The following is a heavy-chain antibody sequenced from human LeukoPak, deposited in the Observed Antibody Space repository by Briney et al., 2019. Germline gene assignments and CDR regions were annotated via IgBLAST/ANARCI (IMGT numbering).Heavy chain of an antibody. CDR1: GFTFSNYG. V-gene: IGHV3-30*02. CDR3: AKDAFEGSPYNHSLSGYYADY. D-gene: IGHD3-3*01. CDR2: IRFNGNNK. J-gene: IGHJ4*02. Sequence: TGGSLRLSCAASGFTFSNYGIHWVRQAPGKGLEWVTFIRFNGNNKYYVDSVKGRFTISRDNSKNTVYLQMNSLKPEDTAVYYCAKDAFEGSPYNHSLSGYYADYWGQGSLVTVSS.